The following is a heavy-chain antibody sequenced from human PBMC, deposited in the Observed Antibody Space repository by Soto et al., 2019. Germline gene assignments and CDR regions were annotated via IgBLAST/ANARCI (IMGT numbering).Heavy chain of an antibody. V-gene: IGHV2-5*05. CDR3: AHSPYSSNKRAEYFQH. CDR1: GFSLSTSGVG. Sequence: SGPTLVNPTQTLTLTCTFSGFSLSTSGVGVGWIRQPPGKALEWLALLYWDEDKRYGPTLKSKLTITKDTSKNQVVLTMTNMDPVDTATYYCAHSPYSSNKRAEYFQHWGQGTLVTVSS. D-gene: IGHD6-13*01. CDR2: LYWDEDK. J-gene: IGHJ1*01.